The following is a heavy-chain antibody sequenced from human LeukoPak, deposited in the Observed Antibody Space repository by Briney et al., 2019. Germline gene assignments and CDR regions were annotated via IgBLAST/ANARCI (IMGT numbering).Heavy chain of an antibody. CDR3: ARGPRGYCSGGSCYSEEYFQH. CDR1: GYTFTNYY. D-gene: IGHD2-15*01. Sequence: ASVKVSCKASGYTFTNYYMHWVRQAPGQGLEWMGWINPNSGGTNYAQKFQGRVTMTRDTSISTAYMELSRLRSDDTAVYYCARGPRGYCSGGSCYSEEYFQHWGQGTLVTVSS. J-gene: IGHJ1*01. V-gene: IGHV1-2*02. CDR2: INPNSGGT.